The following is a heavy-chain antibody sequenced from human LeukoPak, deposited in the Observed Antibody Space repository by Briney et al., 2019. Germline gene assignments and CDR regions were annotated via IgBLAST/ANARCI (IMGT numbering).Heavy chain of an antibody. Sequence: GGSLRLSCAASGFTFSSYSMNWVRQAPGKGLEWVSSISSSSSYIYYADSVKGRFTISRDNAKNSLYLQMNSLRAEDTAVYYCARDRDGYNYFDYWGQGTLVTVSS. CDR3: ARDRDGYNYFDY. D-gene: IGHD5-24*01. V-gene: IGHV3-21*01. CDR2: ISSSSSYI. J-gene: IGHJ4*02. CDR1: GFTFSSYS.